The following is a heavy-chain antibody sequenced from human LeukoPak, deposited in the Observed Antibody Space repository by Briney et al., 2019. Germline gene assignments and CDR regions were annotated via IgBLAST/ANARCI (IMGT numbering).Heavy chain of an antibody. D-gene: IGHD3-3*01. J-gene: IGHJ4*02. CDR2: INPNSGGT. CDR1: GYTFTGYY. Sequence: ASVKVSCKASGYTFTGYYMHWVRQAPGQGLEWMGWINPNSGGTNYAQKFQGRVTMTRDTPISTAYMELSRLRSDDTAVYYCARGRGYYDFWSGYYPGYWGQGTLVTVSS. CDR3: ARGRGYYDFWSGYYPGY. V-gene: IGHV1-2*02.